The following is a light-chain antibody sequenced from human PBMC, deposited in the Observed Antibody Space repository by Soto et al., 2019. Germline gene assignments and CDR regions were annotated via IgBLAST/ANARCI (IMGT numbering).Light chain of an antibody. CDR3: QQFQCYALT. Sequence: AIQLTQSPSSLSASVGDRVTITCRASQGISSALAWYQHKPGRAPRLLIYDASSLQSGVSSRFSGSGSGTDFTLTISSLQPEDFATYYCQQFQCYALTFVGGTKLEIK. J-gene: IGKJ4*01. CDR2: DAS. V-gene: IGKV1-13*02. CDR1: QGISSA.